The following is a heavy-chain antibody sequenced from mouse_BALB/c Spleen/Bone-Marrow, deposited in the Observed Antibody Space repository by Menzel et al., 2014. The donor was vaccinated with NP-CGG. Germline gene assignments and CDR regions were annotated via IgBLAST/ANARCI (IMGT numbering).Heavy chain of an antibody. V-gene: IGHV7-3*02. CDR2: IRNKANGYTT. CDR3: ARDEKVRIYWYFDV. CDR1: GFTFTDYY. D-gene: IGHD2-14*01. J-gene: IGHJ1*01. Sequence: DVQLVESGGGLVQPGGSLRLSCAPSGFTFTDYYMSWVRQPPGKALEWLGFIRNKANGYTTEYSASVKGRFTISRDNSQSILYLQMNTLRAEDSATYYCARDEKVRIYWYFDVWGAGTTVTASS.